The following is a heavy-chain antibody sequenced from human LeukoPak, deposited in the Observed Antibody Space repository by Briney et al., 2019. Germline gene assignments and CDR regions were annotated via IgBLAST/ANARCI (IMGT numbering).Heavy chain of an antibody. CDR2: ISYDGNNK. Sequence: PGGSLRLSCEASGFTFSSNALHWVRQPPGKGLEWLAVISYDGNNKNFADSVKGRFTVSRDNSKHTLYLHMNSLGSDDSAMYYCATGGKFDFWSGYHIDNWGQGTLVTVSS. D-gene: IGHD3-3*01. V-gene: IGHV3-30*04. CDR3: ATGGKFDFWSGYHIDN. J-gene: IGHJ4*02. CDR1: GFTFSSNA.